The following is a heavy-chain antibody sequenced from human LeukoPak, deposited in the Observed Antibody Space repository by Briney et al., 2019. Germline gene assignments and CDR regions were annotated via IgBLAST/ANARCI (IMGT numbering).Heavy chain of an antibody. CDR2: IYWDDDK. D-gene: IGHD4-17*01. CDR1: GFSLSTSGVG. CDR3: AHTDYGDSGANWFDP. Sequence: SGPTLVKPTQTLTLTCTFSGFSLSTSGVGVGWIRQPPGKALEWLALIYWDDDKRYSPSLKSRLTVTKDTSKNQVVLTMTNMDPVDTATYYCAHTDYGDSGANWFDPWGQGTLVTVSS. J-gene: IGHJ5*02. V-gene: IGHV2-5*02.